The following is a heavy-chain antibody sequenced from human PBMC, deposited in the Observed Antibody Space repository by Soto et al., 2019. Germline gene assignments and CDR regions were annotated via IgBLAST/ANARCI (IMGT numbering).Heavy chain of an antibody. J-gene: IGHJ4*02. D-gene: IGHD3-10*01. CDR2: VSATGTNT. V-gene: IGHV3-23*01. CDR3: AKGGWADY. CDR1: GFTFSNSG. Sequence: EVQLLESGGGLVQPGGSLRLSCTASGFTFSNSGMSWVRQAPVKGLEWVSVVSATGTNTYYTDSVKGRFTISRDNSKNTLYLQMNSLRDEDTAVYYCAKGGWADYWGQGTLVTVSS.